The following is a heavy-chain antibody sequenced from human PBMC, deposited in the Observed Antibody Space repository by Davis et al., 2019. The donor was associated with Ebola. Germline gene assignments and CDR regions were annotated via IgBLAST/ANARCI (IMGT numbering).Heavy chain of an antibody. Sequence: GGSLRLSCAASGFTFSSYAMHWVRQAPGKGLEWVAVISYDGSNKYYADSVKGRFTISRDNSKNPLYLQMNSLRAEDTAVYYCARGNDFWRYFDYWGQGTLVTVSS. V-gene: IGHV3-30-3*01. CDR2: ISYDGSNK. CDR3: ARGNDFWRYFDY. CDR1: GFTFSSYA. D-gene: IGHD3-3*01. J-gene: IGHJ4*02.